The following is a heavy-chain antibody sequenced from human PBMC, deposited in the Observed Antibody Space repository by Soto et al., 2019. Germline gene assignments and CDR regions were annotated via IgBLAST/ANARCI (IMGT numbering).Heavy chain of an antibody. CDR1: GFAFNIYA. D-gene: IGHD3-3*01. V-gene: IGHV3-30-3*01. Sequence: GSLRLSCAASGFAFNIYAIHWVRQAPGKGLEWVAVISHDGTNRYYTDSVRGRFTISRDNSKNTVYLEMDSLRADDTAVYYCARSSGVPTPDFDYWGQGTLGTVSS. CDR3: ARSSGVPTPDFDY. J-gene: IGHJ4*02. CDR2: ISHDGTNR.